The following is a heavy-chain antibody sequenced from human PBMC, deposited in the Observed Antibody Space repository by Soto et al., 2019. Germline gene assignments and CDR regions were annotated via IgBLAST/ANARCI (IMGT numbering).Heavy chain of an antibody. J-gene: IGHJ4*02. CDR2: IDYNGVT. Sequence: SETLSLTCTVSGGSIYRSGYYWGWIRQPPGRGLEWIGNIDYNGVTYSNPSLKSRVTISRDTSKNQFSLKLTSVSAADTALYYCGKVLVGATGHTDSDSWGPGTLVTVSS. CDR1: GGSIYRSGYY. CDR3: GKVLVGATGHTDSDS. D-gene: IGHD2-15*01. V-gene: IGHV4-39*01.